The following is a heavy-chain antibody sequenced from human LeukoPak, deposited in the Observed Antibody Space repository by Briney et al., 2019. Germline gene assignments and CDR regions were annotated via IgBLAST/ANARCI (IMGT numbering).Heavy chain of an antibody. CDR2: IYYSGST. V-gene: IGHV4-59*01. J-gene: IGHJ4*02. Sequence: SETLSLTCTVSNGSINSFYWSWIRQPPGKGLEWIGYIYYSGSTNYNPSLKSRVTISVDTSKNQFSLNLNSVTAADTAVYYCARAVAYGIDTGYFDYWGQGTLVTVSS. CDR3: ARAVAYGIDTGYFDY. D-gene: IGHD2-8*02. CDR1: NGSINSFY.